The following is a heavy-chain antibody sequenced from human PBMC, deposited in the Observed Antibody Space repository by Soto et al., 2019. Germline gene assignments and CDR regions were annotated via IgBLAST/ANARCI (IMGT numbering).Heavy chain of an antibody. J-gene: IGHJ4*02. CDR1: GFIFSNYA. CDR2: IWHDGTNK. D-gene: IGHD4-17*01. CDR3: ARDHDYGEQDVDH. Sequence: QVQVVESGGGVVQPGRSLRLSCAVSGFIFSNYAMHWVRQAPGKGLEWVAVIWHDGTNKFYADSVKGRFTISRDNSKGTLYLQMDSLRVEDTAIYYCARDHDYGEQDVDHWGQGTLVTVSS. V-gene: IGHV3-33*01.